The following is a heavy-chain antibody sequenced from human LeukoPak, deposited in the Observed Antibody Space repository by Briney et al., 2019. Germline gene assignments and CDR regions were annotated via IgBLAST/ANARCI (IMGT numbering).Heavy chain of an antibody. CDR2: INPNSGDT. V-gene: IGHV1-2*02. J-gene: IGHJ4*02. D-gene: IGHD5-24*01. CDR1: GYTFSDYY. CDR3: ARGTRGDGYGGGDFDY. Sequence: ASVTVSCKASGYTFSDYYMHWVRQAPGQGPEWMGWINPNSGDTNYAQKFQGRVTMTRDTSITTAYMELSRLQSDDTAVYYCARGTRGDGYGGGDFDYWGQGTLVTVSS.